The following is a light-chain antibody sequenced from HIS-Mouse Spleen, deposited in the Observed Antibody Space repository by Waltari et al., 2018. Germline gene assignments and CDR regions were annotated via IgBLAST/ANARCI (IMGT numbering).Light chain of an antibody. Sequence: EIVMTQSPAHLSVSPGERATVSCRASQSVSSNLAWYQQKPGQAPRLLTYGASTRATGIPARFSGSGSGTEFTLTISSLQSEDFAVYYCQQYNNWPRTFGQGTKVEIK. J-gene: IGKJ1*01. CDR3: QQYNNWPRT. CDR1: QSVSSN. CDR2: GAS. V-gene: IGKV3-15*01.